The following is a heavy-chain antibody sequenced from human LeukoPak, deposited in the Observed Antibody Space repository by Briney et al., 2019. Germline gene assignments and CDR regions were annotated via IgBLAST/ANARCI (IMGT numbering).Heavy chain of an antibody. Sequence: SVKVSCKASGGTFSSYAISWVRQAPGQGLEWMGRIIPILGIANYAQKFQGRVTITADKSTSTAYMELSSLRSEDTAVYYCARERIQLWSYGMDVWGQGTTVTVSS. CDR3: ARERIQLWSYGMDV. V-gene: IGHV1-69*04. D-gene: IGHD5-18*01. J-gene: IGHJ6*02. CDR2: IIPILGIA. CDR1: GGTFSSYA.